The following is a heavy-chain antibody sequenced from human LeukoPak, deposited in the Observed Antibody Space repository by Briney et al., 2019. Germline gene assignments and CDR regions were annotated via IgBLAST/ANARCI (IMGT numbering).Heavy chain of an antibody. J-gene: IGHJ4*02. D-gene: IGHD6-19*01. CDR1: GYTFTDYY. CDR2: INPNSGGT. Sequence: ASVKVSCKSSGYTFTDYYMHWVRQAPGQGLEWMGCINPNSGGTNYARNFQDRVTMTRDTAINTAYMELSRLRSDDTAVYYCARERFYSSGSKSNRVDYWGQGTLVTVSS. CDR3: ARERFYSSGSKSNRVDY. V-gene: IGHV1-2*02.